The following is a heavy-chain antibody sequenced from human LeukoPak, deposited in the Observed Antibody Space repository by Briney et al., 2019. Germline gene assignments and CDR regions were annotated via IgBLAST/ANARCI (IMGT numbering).Heavy chain of an antibody. CDR2: IYYSGST. J-gene: IGHJ4*02. CDR3: GGGLQLRVDY. Sequence: SETLSLTCTVSGGSISSYYWSWIRQPPGRGLEWIGYIYYSGSTNYNPSLKSRVTISVDTSKNQFSLKLSSVTAADTAVYYCGGGLQLRVDYWGQGTLVTVSS. CDR1: GGSISSYY. D-gene: IGHD5-24*01. V-gene: IGHV4-59*01.